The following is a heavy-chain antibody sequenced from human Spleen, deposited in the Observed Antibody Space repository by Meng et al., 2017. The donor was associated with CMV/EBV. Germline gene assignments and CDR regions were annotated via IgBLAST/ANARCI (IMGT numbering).Heavy chain of an antibody. V-gene: IGHV4-4*02. CDR2: IYHSGST. CDR1: GGSISSSNW. D-gene: IGHD3-10*01. Sequence: SETLSLTCAVSGGSISSSNWWSWVRQPPGKGLEWIGEIYHSGSTNYNPSLKSRVTISVDKSKNQFSLKLSSVTAADTAVYYCARVRPHYYDALDIWGQGTMVTVSS. CDR3: ARVRPHYYDALDI. J-gene: IGHJ3*02.